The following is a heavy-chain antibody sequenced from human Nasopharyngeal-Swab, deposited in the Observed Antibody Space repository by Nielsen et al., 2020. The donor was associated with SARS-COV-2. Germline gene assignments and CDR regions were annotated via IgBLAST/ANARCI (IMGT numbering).Heavy chain of an antibody. CDR2: IYWDDDK. CDR1: GFSLRTNGVG. D-gene: IGHD3-10*01. J-gene: IGHJ4*02. V-gene: IGHV2-5*02. Sequence: SGPTLVKPTQTLALTCTFSGFSLRTNGVGVGWIRQPPGKALEWLALIYWDDDKRYSPSLKSRLTITKDTSKNQVVLTMTNMDPVDTATYYCAHWGVIYGFDYWGQGTLVTVSS. CDR3: AHWGVIYGFDY.